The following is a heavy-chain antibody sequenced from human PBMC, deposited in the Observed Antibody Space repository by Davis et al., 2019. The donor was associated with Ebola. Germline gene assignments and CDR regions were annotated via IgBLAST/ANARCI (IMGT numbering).Heavy chain of an antibody. CDR2: ISSSGSTI. Sequence: GESLKISCAASGFTFSSYAMSWVRQAPGKGLEWVSYISSSGSTIYYADSVKGRFTISRDNSKNTLYLQMNSLRAEDTAVYYCARGPAATQSLDYWGQGTLVTVSS. D-gene: IGHD2-2*01. V-gene: IGHV3-48*01. CDR3: ARGPAATQSLDY. J-gene: IGHJ4*02. CDR1: GFTFSSYA.